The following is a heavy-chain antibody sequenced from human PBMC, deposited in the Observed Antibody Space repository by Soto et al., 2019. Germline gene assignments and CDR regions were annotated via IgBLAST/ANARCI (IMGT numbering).Heavy chain of an antibody. CDR1: GGTFSSYA. D-gene: IGHD3-9*01. J-gene: IGHJ6*02. V-gene: IGHV1-69*05. Sequence: QVQLVQSGAEVKKPGSSVKVSCKASGGTFSSYAISWVRQAPGQGLEWMGGIIPIFGTANYAQKFQGRVTITTDESTSTAYMELSSLRSEDTAVYYCASCPGLAQDYYYYYGMDVWGQGTTVTVSS. CDR3: ASCPGLAQDYYYYYGMDV. CDR2: IIPIFGTA.